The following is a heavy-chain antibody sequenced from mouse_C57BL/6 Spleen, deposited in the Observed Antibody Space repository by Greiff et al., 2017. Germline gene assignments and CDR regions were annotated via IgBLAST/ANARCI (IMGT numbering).Heavy chain of an antibody. CDR2: IWSDGST. CDR1: GFSLTSYG. V-gene: IGHV2-6*03. D-gene: IGHD2-4*01. CDR3: ASATMITTPALYAMDY. Sequence: VKLQESGPGLVAPSQSLSITCTVSGFSLTSYGVHWVRQPPGKGLEWLVVIWSDGSTTYNSALKSRLSISKDNSKSQVFLKMNSLQTDDTAMYYCASATMITTPALYAMDYWGQGTSVTVSS. J-gene: IGHJ4*01.